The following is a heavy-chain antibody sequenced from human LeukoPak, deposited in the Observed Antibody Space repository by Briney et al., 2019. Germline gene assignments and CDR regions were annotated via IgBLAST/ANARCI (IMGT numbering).Heavy chain of an antibody. Sequence: GGSLRLSCAASGFTFSNYGFHWVSQTPGKGLEWVAVIWHDGSHTYYSDSVKGRFTISRDNAKNTVYLQMDSLRVEDTAIYYCAKDNDAYGDSYFDSWGEGTLVTVSS. CDR3: AKDNDAYGDSYFDS. CDR2: IWHDGSHT. CDR1: GFTFSNYG. D-gene: IGHD4-17*01. V-gene: IGHV3-33*06. J-gene: IGHJ4*02.